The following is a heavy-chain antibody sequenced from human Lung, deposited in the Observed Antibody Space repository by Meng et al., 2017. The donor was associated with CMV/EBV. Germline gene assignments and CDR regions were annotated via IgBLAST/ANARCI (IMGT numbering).Heavy chain of an antibody. CDR3: ASESATYLGGRIYYHGMDV. CDR2: INHSGST. D-gene: IGHD1-26*01. V-gene: IGHV4-34*01. J-gene: IGHJ6*02. Sequence: ESLKISCTVYDGSFNAYYYNWFRQAPGKGLEWIGEINHSGSTNYNPSLKSRITISVDKSKNQFSLRLSSVTAADTAVYYCASESATYLGGRIYYHGMDVWXQGTTVXVSS. CDR1: DGSFNAYY.